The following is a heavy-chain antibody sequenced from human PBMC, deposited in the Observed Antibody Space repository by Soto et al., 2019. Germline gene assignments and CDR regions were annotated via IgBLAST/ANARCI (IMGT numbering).Heavy chain of an antibody. D-gene: IGHD5-18*01. CDR2: IIPIFGTA. V-gene: IGHV1-69*13. CDR1: GGTFSSYA. Sequence: SVKVSCKASGGTFSSYAISWVRQAPGQGLEWMGGIIPIFGTANYAQKFQGRVTITADESTSTAYMELSSLRSEDTAVYYCARDRGGTAMVFTYFDFWGQGTLVTVSS. CDR3: ARDRGGTAMVFTYFDF. J-gene: IGHJ4*02.